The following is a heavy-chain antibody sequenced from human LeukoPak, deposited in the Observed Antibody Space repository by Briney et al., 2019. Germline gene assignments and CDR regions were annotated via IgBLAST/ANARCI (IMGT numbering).Heavy chain of an antibody. V-gene: IGHV3-21*01. CDR3: ARDAITGTTGDAFDI. Sequence: GGSLRLSCAASGFTFSSYSMNWVRQAPGKGLEWVSSISSSSSYIYYADSVKGRFTISRDNAKNSLYLQMNSLRAEDTAVYYCARDAITGTTGDAFDIWGQGTMVTVSS. CDR2: ISSSSSYI. CDR1: GFTFSSYS. J-gene: IGHJ3*02. D-gene: IGHD1-20*01.